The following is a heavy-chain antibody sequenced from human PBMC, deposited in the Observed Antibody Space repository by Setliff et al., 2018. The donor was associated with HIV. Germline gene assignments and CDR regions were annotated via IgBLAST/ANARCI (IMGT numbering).Heavy chain of an antibody. J-gene: IGHJ4*01. CDR2: IYTDDSNT. V-gene: IGHV3-23*03. Sequence: PGGSLRLSCAASGFTFSSFAMTWVRQAPGKGLEWVSIIYTDDSNTYYAESVKGRFTISRDNSKNTLYLQMNRLRVEDTAVYYCAKDGISGGAYPPYYFDYWGHGTLVTVSS. CDR3: AKDGISGGAYPPYYFDY. D-gene: IGHD2-15*01. CDR1: GFTFSSFA.